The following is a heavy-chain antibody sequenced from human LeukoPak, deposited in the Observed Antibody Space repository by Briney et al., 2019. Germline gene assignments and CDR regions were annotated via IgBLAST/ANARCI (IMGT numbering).Heavy chain of an antibody. V-gene: IGHV3-73*01. CDR3: TRVARMEMRVYMDV. J-gene: IGHJ6*03. CDR2: IRSKANSYAT. CDR1: GFTFSGSA. Sequence: GGSLRLSCAASGFTFSGSAMHWVRQASGKGLEWVGRIRSKANSYATAYAASVKGRFTISRDDSKNTAYLQMNSLKTEDTAVYYCTRVARMEMRVYMDVWGKGTTVTISS. D-gene: IGHD5-12*01.